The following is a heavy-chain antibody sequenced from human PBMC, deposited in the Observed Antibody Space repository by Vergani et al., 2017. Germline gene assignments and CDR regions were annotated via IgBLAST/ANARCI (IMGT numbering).Heavy chain of an antibody. Sequence: QVQLVQSGAEVKKPGASVKVSCKTSGHIFTRYGINWVRQSPGQGLELLVWSSARGGNIHYAQKFLGRVTMTTATSTSTTYMELRSLRSDDTAVYYCATDLEYYDTSVDSPGYFDSWGQGTLVTVSS. CDR1: GHIFTRYG. V-gene: IGHV1-18*01. CDR2: SSARGGNI. D-gene: IGHD3-22*01. J-gene: IGHJ4*02. CDR3: ATDLEYYDTSVDSPGYFDS.